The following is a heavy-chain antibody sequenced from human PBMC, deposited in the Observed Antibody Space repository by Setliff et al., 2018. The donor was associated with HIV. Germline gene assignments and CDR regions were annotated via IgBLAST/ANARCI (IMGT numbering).Heavy chain of an antibody. J-gene: IGHJ3*02. Sequence: SVKVSCKASGGTFSTSAISWMRQAPGQGLEWMGGIIPLFGSANYAQKFQGRLTITADASSSTAYMDLSSLTSEDTAVYYCARRHFYDSSGQVWAYDIWGQGTMVTVSS. D-gene: IGHD3-22*01. CDR1: GGTFSTSA. V-gene: IGHV1-69*13. CDR2: IIPLFGSA. CDR3: ARRHFYDSSGQVWAYDI.